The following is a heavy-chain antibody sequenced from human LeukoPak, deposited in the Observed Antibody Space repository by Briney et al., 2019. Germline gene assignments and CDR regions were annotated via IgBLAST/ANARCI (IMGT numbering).Heavy chain of an antibody. V-gene: IGHV3-30*02. CDR2: IQHDGSTK. J-gene: IGHJ3*02. Sequence: GGSLRLSCAASAFSIRGHNMHWVRQARGKGREWVSFIQHDGSTKWYVDSVKGRFIISRDNSKNTLYLQMNSLRIEDTAVYYCAKDLGSGRYAFDIWGQGTTVTVSS. CDR3: AKDLGSGRYAFDI. CDR1: AFSIRGHN. D-gene: IGHD3-10*01.